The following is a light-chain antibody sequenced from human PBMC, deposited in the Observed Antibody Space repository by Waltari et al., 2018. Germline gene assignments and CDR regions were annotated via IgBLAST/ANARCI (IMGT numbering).Light chain of an antibody. CDR1: SSNIGKKA. CDR2: AND. CDR3: AAWDDNLNGL. J-gene: IGLJ3*02. V-gene: IGLV1-44*01. Sequence: SVLTQALSESGPPGQRVTISCSGSSSNIGKKAGNWYQQVPGTAPKLLIYANDQRPSGVPDRFSGSKSGTSASLVISGLQAEDEADYYCAAWDDNLNGLFGGGTKLTVL.